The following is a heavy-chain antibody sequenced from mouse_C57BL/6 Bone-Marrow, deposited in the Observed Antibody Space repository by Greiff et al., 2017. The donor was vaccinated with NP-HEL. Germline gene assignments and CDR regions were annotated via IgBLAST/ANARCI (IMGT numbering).Heavy chain of an antibody. CDR1: GYTFTDYY. Sequence: VQLQQSGPELVKPGASVKISCKASGYTFTDYYMNWVKQSPGKSLEWIGDINPNNGGTSYNQKFKGKATLTVDKSSSTAYMELRSLTSEDSAVYYCAREREIYYGNTDYWGKGPSVTVSS. V-gene: IGHV1-26*01. CDR3: AREREIYYGNTDY. D-gene: IGHD2-1*01. J-gene: IGHJ4*01. CDR2: INPNNGGT.